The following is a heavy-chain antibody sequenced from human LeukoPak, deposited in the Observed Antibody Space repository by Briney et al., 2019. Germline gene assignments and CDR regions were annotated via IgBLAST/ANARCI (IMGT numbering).Heavy chain of an antibody. Sequence: ASVKVSCKASGYTFTTYPMNWVRQAPGQGLEWMGWINTNTGNPTYAQGFTGRFVFSLDTSVSTAYLQISSLKADDTAVYYCARDRLRWLGDAFDFWGQGTMVTVSS. CDR2: INTNTGNP. J-gene: IGHJ3*01. V-gene: IGHV7-4-1*02. D-gene: IGHD5-12*01. CDR3: ARDRLRWLGDAFDF. CDR1: GYTFTTYP.